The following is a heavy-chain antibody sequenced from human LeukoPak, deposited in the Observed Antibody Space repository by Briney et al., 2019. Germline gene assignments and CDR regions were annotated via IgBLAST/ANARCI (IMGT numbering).Heavy chain of an antibody. Sequence: GGSLRLSCAASGFTFNSNGMHWVRQAPGKGLEWVAFIRYDGNTKYYADSVKGRFTISRDNSKNTLYLQMNSLRAEDTAVYYCARDYSSSWYSSYYYYGMDVWGQGTTVTVSS. V-gene: IGHV3-30*02. J-gene: IGHJ6*01. CDR2: IRYDGNTK. CDR3: ARDYSSSWYSSYYYYGMDV. D-gene: IGHD6-13*01. CDR1: GFTFNSNG.